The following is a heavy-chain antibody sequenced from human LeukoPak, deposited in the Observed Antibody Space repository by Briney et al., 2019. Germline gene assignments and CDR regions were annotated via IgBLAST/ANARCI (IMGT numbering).Heavy chain of an antibody. CDR2: IYSSGST. J-gene: IGHJ4*02. CDR1: GDSMNSGSYF. D-gene: IGHD3-10*01. V-gene: IGHV4-61*09. CDR3: TRVSYYGTQPPD. Sequence: SETLSLTCTVSGDSMNSGSYFWNWIRQPAGKGLEFIGHIYSSGSTHYNPSLESRVTISVDTSNNQFSLSVSSVTAADTAVYYCTRVSYYGTQPPDWGQGTLVTVSS.